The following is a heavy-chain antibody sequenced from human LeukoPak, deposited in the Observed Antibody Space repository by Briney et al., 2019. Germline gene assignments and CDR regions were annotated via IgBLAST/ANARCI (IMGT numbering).Heavy chain of an antibody. CDR1: GGSISSSSYY. CDR2: IYYSGST. CDR3: ARTHSSGYLGYAFDI. J-gene: IGHJ3*02. D-gene: IGHD3-22*01. V-gene: IGHV4-39*01. Sequence: SETLSLTCTVSGGSISSSSYYWGWIRQPPGKGLEWIGSIYYSGSTYYNPSLKSRVTISVDTSKNQFSLKLSSVTAADTAVYYCARTHSSGYLGYAFDIWGQGTMVTVSS.